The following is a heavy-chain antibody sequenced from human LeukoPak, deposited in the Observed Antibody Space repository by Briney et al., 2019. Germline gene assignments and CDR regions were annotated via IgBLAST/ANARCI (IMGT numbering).Heavy chain of an antibody. J-gene: IGHJ5*02. V-gene: IGHV1-69*13. CDR3: ARSAYYDFWSSLADWFDP. D-gene: IGHD3-3*01. CDR2: IIPIFGTA. Sequence: ASVKVSCKASGGTFSSYAISWVRQAPGQGLEWMGGIIPIFGTANYAQKFQGRVTITADESTSTAYMELSSLRSEDTAVYYCARSAYYDFWSSLADWFDPWGQGTLVTVSS. CDR1: GGTFSSYA.